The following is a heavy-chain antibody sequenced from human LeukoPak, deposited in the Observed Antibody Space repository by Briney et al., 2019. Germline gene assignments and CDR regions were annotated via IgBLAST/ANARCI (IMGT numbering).Heavy chain of an antibody. D-gene: IGHD5-18*01. V-gene: IGHV3-7*01. CDR3: ARDTRRIQLSSFDP. Sequence: GRSLRLSCAASGFTFSSYWMSWVRQAPGKGLEWVANIKQDGSEKYYVDSVKGRFTISRDNSKNTLYLQMNSLRAEDTAVYYCARDTRRIQLSSFDPWGQGTLVTVSS. J-gene: IGHJ5*02. CDR1: GFTFSSYW. CDR2: IKQDGSEK.